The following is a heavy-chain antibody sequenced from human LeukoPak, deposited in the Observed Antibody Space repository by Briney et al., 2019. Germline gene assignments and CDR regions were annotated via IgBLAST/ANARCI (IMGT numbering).Heavy chain of an antibody. CDR2: IYYTGST. D-gene: IGHD1/OR15-1a*01. CDR1: GGSISSYY. J-gene: IGHJ4*02. V-gene: IGHV4-59*08. CDR3: ARQRVNKWNNLWSFDY. Sequence: SATLSLTCTVSGGSISSYYWSWIRQPPGKGLEWIGYIYYTGSTNYNPSLKSRVTISLDTSKNQFSLKLSSMTAADTAVYYCARQRVNKWNNLWSFDYWGQGTLVTVSS.